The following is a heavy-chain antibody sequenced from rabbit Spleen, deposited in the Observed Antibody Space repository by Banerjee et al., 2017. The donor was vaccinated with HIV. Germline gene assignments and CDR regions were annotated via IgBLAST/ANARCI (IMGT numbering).Heavy chain of an antibody. J-gene: IGHJ4*01. Sequence: QEQLEETGGDLVKPGASLTLTCTASGFSFSSSYYPCWVRQPPGKGLEWIACVGSGGFTYYANWAKGRFTISKTSSTTVTLRMTSLTAADRATYFCARDLVGVIGWNFYLWGPGTLVTVS. CDR3: ARDLVGVIGWNFYL. CDR1: GFSFSSSYY. CDR2: VGSGGFT. V-gene: IGHV1S45*01. D-gene: IGHD2-1*01.